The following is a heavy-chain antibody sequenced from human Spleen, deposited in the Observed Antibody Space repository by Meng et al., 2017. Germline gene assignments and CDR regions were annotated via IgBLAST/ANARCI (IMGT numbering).Heavy chain of an antibody. CDR2: ISAYNGNT. J-gene: IGHJ3*02. CDR1: GYTFTSYG. D-gene: IGHD3-22*01. Sequence: ASVKVSCKASGYTFTSYGISWVRQAPGQGLEWMGWISAYNGNTNYAQKLQGRVTMTTDTSTSTAYMELRSLRSDDTAVYYCAREQGYYYDSSGYSTDAFDIWGQGTMVTVSS. V-gene: IGHV1-18*01. CDR3: AREQGYYYDSSGYSTDAFDI.